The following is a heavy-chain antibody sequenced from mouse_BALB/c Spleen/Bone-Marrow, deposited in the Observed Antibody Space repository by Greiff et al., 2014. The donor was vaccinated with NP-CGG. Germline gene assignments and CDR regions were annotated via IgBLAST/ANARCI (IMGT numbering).Heavy chain of an antibody. CDR2: IYPGDGST. D-gene: IGHD3-2*01. Sequence: LQESGPELVKPGALVKISCKASGYTFTSYDINWVKQRPGQGLEWIGWIYPGDGSTKYNEKFKGKATLTADRSSSTAYMQVSSLTSENSAVYFCAMTARGGFAYWGQGTLVTVSA. CDR3: AMTARGGFAY. J-gene: IGHJ3*01. V-gene: IGHV1S33*01. CDR1: GYTFTSYD.